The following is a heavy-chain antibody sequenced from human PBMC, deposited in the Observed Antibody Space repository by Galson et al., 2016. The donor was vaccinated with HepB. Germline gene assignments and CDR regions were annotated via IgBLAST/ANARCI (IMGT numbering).Heavy chain of an antibody. V-gene: IGHV3-74*01. Sequence: SLRLSCAASGFTFSRYWIHWVRQVPGKGLVWVSRINGFGFSTSYADSVKGRFTISRDNAKNTVYLQMNSLRAEDTAVYYCARAGGWLQQAFDYGGQGTLVTVSS. CDR2: INGFGFST. CDR1: GFTFSRYW. CDR3: ARAGGWLQQAFDY. J-gene: IGHJ4*02. D-gene: IGHD5-24*01.